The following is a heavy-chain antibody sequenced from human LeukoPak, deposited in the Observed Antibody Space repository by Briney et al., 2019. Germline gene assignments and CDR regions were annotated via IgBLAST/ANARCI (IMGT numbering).Heavy chain of an antibody. V-gene: IGHV4-30-2*01. D-gene: IGHD3-10*01. CDR2: IYHSGST. CDR3: ARGPKWFGELSVYFDY. J-gene: IGHJ4*02. CDR1: GGSISSGGYS. Sequence: PSQTLSLTCAVSGGSISSGGYSWSWIRQPPGKGLEWIGYIYHSGSTYYNPSLKSRVTISVDRSKNQFSLKLSSVTAADTAVYYCARGPKWFGELSVYFDYWGQGTLVTVSS.